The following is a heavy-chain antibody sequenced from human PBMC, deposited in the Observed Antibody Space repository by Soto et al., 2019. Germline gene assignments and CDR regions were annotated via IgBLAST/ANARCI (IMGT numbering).Heavy chain of an antibody. V-gene: IGHV4-59*01. CDR2: IYYSGST. CDR1: GGSISSYY. Sequence: SETLSLTCTVSGGSISSYYWSWIRQPPGKGLEWIGYIYYSGSTNYNPSLKSRVTISVDTSKNQFSLKLSSVTAADTAVYHCARVVAGSYYYGMDVWGQGTTVTVSS. D-gene: IGHD6-19*01. CDR3: ARVVAGSYYYGMDV. J-gene: IGHJ6*02.